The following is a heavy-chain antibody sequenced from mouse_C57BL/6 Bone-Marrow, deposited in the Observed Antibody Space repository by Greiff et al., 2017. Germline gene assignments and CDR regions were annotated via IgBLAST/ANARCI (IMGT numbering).Heavy chain of an antibody. CDR1: GYTFTSYD. V-gene: IGHV1-85*01. CDR3: ARLFIITVRGAMDY. Sequence: VKLLESGPELVKPGASVTLSCKASGYTFTSYDINWVKQRPGQGLEWIGWIYPRDGSTKYNETFKGKATLTVDTSSSTAYLELHSLTAEDSAVYFCARLFIITVRGAMDYWGQGTSVTGAS. J-gene: IGHJ4*01. CDR2: IYPRDGST. D-gene: IGHD1-1*01.